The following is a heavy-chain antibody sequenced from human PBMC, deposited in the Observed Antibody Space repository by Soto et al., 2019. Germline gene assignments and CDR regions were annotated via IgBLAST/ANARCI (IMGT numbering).Heavy chain of an antibody. V-gene: IGHV4-31*03. Sequence: PSETLSLTCTVSGASISSGRSYWSWIRQHPGKGLEWIGYMFYSGSTYYHPSLKNRVNISADTSKNQFSLRLTSVTPADTAVYYCARDNGYGNFDSWGQGTLVTVSS. J-gene: IGHJ4*02. D-gene: IGHD5-12*01. CDR2: MFYSGST. CDR1: GASISSGRSY. CDR3: ARDNGYGNFDS.